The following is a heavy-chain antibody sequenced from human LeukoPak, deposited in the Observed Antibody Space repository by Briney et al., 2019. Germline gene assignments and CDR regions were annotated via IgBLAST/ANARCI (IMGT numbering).Heavy chain of an antibody. CDR3: ARVPSDWGFFDY. Sequence: GGSLRLSCAASGFTFSNYWMNWARQAPGKGLEWVANIKGDGSEKYYVDSVKGRFTISRDNARNSLYLQMSGLRAEDTAVYFCARVPSDWGFFDYWGQGTLVTVSS. D-gene: IGHD2-21*01. CDR2: IKGDGSEK. CDR1: GFTFSNYW. V-gene: IGHV3-7*03. J-gene: IGHJ4*02.